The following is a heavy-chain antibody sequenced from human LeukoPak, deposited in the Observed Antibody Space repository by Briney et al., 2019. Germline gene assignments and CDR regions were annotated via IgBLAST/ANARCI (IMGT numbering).Heavy chain of an antibody. CDR3: ARAPDYYDSSSDV. J-gene: IGHJ6*04. CDR1: GFTFSNYW. V-gene: IGHV3-7*01. D-gene: IGHD3-22*01. Sequence: GGSLRLSCAASGFTFSNYWMGWVRQAPGKGLEWVANIKQDGSEKRYVDPVKGRFTISRDNAKNSLYLQMNSLRAEDTAVYYCARAPDYYDSSSDVWGKGTTVTVSS. CDR2: IKQDGSEK.